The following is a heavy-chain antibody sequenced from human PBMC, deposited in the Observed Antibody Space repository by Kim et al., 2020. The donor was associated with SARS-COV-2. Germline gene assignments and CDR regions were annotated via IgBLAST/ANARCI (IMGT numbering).Heavy chain of an antibody. CDR2: ISGSGGST. V-gene: IGHV3-23*01. J-gene: IGHJ3*02. CDR1: GFTFSSYA. CDR3: ASHNWNDPIVLYGAFDI. Sequence: GGSLRLSCAASGFTFSSYAMSWVRQAPGKGLEWVSAISGSGGSTYYADSVKGRFTISRDNSKNTLYLQMNSLRAEDTAVYYCASHNWNDPIVLYGAFDIWGQGTMVTVSS. D-gene: IGHD1-1*01.